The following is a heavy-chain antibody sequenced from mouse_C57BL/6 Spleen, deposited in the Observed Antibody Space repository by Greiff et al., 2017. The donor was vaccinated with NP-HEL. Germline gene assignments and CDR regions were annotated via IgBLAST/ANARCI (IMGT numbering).Heavy chain of an antibody. CDR3: AKLYDGYYDWFAY. CDR1: GFTFSDYG. Sequence: EVMLVESGGGLVKPGGSLKLSCAASGFTFSDYGMHWVRQAPEKGLEWVAYISSGSSTIYYADTVKGRFTISRDNAKNTLFLQMTSLRSEDTAMYYCAKLYDGYYDWFAYWGQGTLVTVSA. D-gene: IGHD2-3*01. CDR2: ISSGSSTI. V-gene: IGHV5-17*01. J-gene: IGHJ3*01.